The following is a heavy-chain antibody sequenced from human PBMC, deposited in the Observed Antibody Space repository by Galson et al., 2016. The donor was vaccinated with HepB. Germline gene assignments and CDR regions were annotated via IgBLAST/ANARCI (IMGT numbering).Heavy chain of an antibody. CDR3: ASDTLVVSRGVIFYMDV. V-gene: IGHV3-30*12. CDR2: IYLDGSDK. Sequence: SLRLSCAASGLRFRSYGMHWVRQAPGKGLEWVAMIYLDGSDKYYADSVKGRFTISRDNAKNSVYLQINSLRAEDTAVYYCASDTLVVSRGVIFYMDVWGKGTTVTVAS. D-gene: IGHD3-10*01. J-gene: IGHJ6*03. CDR1: GLRFRSYG.